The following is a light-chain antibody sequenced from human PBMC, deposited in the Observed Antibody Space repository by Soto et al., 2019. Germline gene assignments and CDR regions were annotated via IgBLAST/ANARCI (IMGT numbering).Light chain of an antibody. CDR2: GAS. CDR1: QSMRSN. Sequence: EIVMTQSPATVSLSPGERATLSCRASQSMRSNVAWYQQKPGQAPRLLIYGASTRAAGIPARFSGSGSGTEFTPTITSLQSEEFAVYYRQQYDNWPRTFGQGTKV. V-gene: IGKV3-15*01. CDR3: QQYDNWPRT. J-gene: IGKJ1*01.